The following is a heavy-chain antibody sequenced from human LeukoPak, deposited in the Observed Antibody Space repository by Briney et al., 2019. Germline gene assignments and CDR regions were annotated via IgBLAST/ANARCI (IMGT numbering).Heavy chain of an antibody. Sequence: SETLSLTCAVYGGSFSGYYWSWIRQPLGKGLEWIGEINHSGSTNYNPSLKSRVTISVDTSKNQFSLKLSSVTAADTAVYYCARECPPTRRQKNRVAYMDVWGKGTTVTVSS. D-gene: IGHD1-14*01. J-gene: IGHJ6*03. CDR1: GGSFSGYY. CDR2: INHSGST. V-gene: IGHV4-34*01. CDR3: ARECPPTRRQKNRVAYMDV.